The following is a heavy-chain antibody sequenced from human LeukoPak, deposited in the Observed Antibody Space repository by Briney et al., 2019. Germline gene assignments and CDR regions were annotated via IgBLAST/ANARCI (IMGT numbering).Heavy chain of an antibody. V-gene: IGHV3-21*01. CDR1: GFTFSSYS. J-gene: IGHJ6*02. D-gene: IGHD5-24*01. CDR3: ARDLAATITYYYYGIDV. CDR2: ISSSSSYI. Sequence: GGSLRLSCAASGFTFSSYSMNWVRQAPGKGLEWVSSISSSSSYIYYADSVKGRFTISRDNAKNSLYLQMNSLRAEDTAVYYCARDLAATITYYYYGIDVWGQGTTVTVSS.